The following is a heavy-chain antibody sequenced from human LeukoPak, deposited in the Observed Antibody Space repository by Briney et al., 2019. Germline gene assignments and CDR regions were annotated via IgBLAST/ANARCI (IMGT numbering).Heavy chain of an antibody. J-gene: IGHJ6*03. CDR1: GFTFSSYA. Sequence: GGSLRLSCAASGFTFSSYAMSWVRQAPGKGLEWVSSISSSSSYIYYADSVKGRFTISRDNARNSLYLQMYSLRAEDTAVYYCAKIPYGDYVLDYYYYMDVWGKGTTVTISS. V-gene: IGHV3-21*01. D-gene: IGHD4-17*01. CDR2: ISSSSSYI. CDR3: AKIPYGDYVLDYYYYMDV.